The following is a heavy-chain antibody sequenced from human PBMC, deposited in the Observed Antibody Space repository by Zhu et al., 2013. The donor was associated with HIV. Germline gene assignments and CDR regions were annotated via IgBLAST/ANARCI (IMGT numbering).Heavy chain of an antibody. CDR1: GGSFSGYY. CDR3: ARDPRYYFDY. J-gene: IGHJ4*02. CDR2: INHSGST. V-gene: IGHV4-34*01. Sequence: VQLQQWGAGLLKPSETLSLTCAVYGGSFSGYYWSWIRQPPGKGLEWIGEINHSGSTNYNPSLKSRVTISVDTSKNQFSLKLSSVTAADTAVYYCARDPRYYFDYWGQGTLVTVSS.